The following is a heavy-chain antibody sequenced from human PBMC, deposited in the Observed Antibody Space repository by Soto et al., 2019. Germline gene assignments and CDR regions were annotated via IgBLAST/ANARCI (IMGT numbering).Heavy chain of an antibody. Sequence: ASVRVSCKTSGYIFRSYGISWVRQAPGQGLEWMGWISGYNGNTNYAQNLQGRVTMTTDTSTSTAYMEPSSLRSEDTAVYYCARVNERITMIVVIDYGMDVWGQGTTVTVSS. CDR3: ARVNERITMIVVIDYGMDV. J-gene: IGHJ6*02. CDR1: GYIFRSYG. V-gene: IGHV1-18*01. CDR2: ISGYNGNT. D-gene: IGHD3-22*01.